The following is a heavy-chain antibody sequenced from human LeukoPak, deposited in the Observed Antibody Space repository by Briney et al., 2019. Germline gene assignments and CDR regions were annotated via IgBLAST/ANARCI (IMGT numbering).Heavy chain of an antibody. J-gene: IGHJ4*02. CDR1: GFTFDDYG. V-gene: IGHV3-20*04. D-gene: IGHD3-3*01. CDR3: ASITIFGVASL. CDR2: INWNGGST. Sequence: PGGSLRLSCAASGFTFDDYGMSWVRRAPGKGLEWVSGINWNGGSTGYADSVKGRFTISRDNAKNSLYLQMNSLRAEDTALYYCASITIFGVASLWGQGTLVTVSS.